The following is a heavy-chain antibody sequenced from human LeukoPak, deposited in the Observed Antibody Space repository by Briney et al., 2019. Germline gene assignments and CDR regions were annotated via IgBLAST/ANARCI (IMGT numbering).Heavy chain of an antibody. CDR3: ARGLHYDILTGYSPYYYYYMDV. D-gene: IGHD3-9*01. Sequence: SVKVSCKASGGTFSSSTISWVRQAPGQGLEWMGRIIPILGIANYAQKFQGRVTITTDKSTSKAYMELSSLRSEDTALYYVARGLHYDILTGYSPYYYYYMDVWGKGTTVTVSS. CDR1: GGTFSSST. CDR2: IIPILGIA. J-gene: IGHJ6*03. V-gene: IGHV1-69*02.